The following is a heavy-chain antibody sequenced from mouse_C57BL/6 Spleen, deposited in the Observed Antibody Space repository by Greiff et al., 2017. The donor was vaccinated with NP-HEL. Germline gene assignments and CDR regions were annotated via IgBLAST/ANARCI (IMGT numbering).Heavy chain of an antibody. CDR2: IDPENGDT. CDR3: THYYGPFAY. Sequence: EVHLVESGAELVRPGASVKLSCTASGLNIKDDYMHWVKQRPEQGLEWIGWIDPENGDTEYASKFQGKATITADTSSNTAYLQLSSLTSEDTAVYYCTHYYGPFAYWGQGTLVTVSA. D-gene: IGHD1-1*01. CDR1: GLNIKDDY. V-gene: IGHV14-4*01. J-gene: IGHJ3*01.